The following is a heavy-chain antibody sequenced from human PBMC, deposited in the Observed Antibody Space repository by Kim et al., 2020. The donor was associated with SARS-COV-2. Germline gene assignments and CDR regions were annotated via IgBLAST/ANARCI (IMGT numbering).Heavy chain of an antibody. CDR1: GGSISSGGYY. Sequence: SETLSLTCTVSGGSISSGGYYWSWIRQHPGKGLEWIGYIYYSGSTYYNPSLKSRVTISVDTSKNQFSLKLSSVTAADTAVYYCGLYCSSTSCYGGFDPWGQGTLVTVSS. J-gene: IGHJ5*02. V-gene: IGHV4-31*03. CDR2: IYYSGST. CDR3: GLYCSSTSCYGGFDP. D-gene: IGHD2-2*01.